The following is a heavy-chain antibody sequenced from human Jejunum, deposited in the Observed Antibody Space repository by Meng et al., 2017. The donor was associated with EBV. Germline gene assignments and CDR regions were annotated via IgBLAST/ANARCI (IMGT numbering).Heavy chain of an antibody. CDR1: GDSISNSGAS. Sequence: QVQLQQSGPGLVEPSQTLSFTCAISGDSISNSGASWNWIRQSPSRGLEWLGRTYYRSKWGDDYAESVKGRITISADTSKNHFSLQLNSVTPEDTAVYFCARDYLWAFDYWGQGTLVTVSS. D-gene: IGHD3-16*02. CDR2: TYYRSKWGD. V-gene: IGHV6-1*01. J-gene: IGHJ4*02. CDR3: ARDYLWAFDY.